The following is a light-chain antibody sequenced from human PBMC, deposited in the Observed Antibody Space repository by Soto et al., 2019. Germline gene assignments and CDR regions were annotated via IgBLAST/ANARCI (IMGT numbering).Light chain of an antibody. CDR1: QSVTSSS. J-gene: IGKJ4*01. V-gene: IGKV3-20*01. CDR2: GAS. CDR3: QQYGSSPLT. Sequence: EIVLTQSPGTLSLSPGERATLSCRASQSVTSSSLAWYQQKFGQAPRLLIYGASSRATGIPDRFSGSASGTDFTLTISRLEPEDFAVYYCQQYGSSPLTFGGGTKVEIK.